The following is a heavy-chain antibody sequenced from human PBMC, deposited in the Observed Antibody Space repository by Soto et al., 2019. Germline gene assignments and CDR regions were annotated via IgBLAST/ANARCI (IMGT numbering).Heavy chain of an antibody. D-gene: IGHD2-21*02. V-gene: IGHV1-2*02. CDR2: INPNSGGT. Sequence: ASVKVSCKASGYTFTNYYMHWVRQAPGQGLEWMGWINPNSGGTKYAQKFQGRVTMTRDTSISTAYMDLSRLRSDDTSVYYCARQLAYCGGDCYTEPIDYWGQGTLVTVSS. CDR1: GYTFTNYY. J-gene: IGHJ4*02. CDR3: ARQLAYCGGDCYTEPIDY.